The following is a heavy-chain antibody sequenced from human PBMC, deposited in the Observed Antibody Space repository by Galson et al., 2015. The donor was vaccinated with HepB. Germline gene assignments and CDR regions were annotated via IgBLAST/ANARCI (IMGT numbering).Heavy chain of an antibody. V-gene: IGHV3-21*01. CDR2: ISSSSSYI. D-gene: IGHD5-12*01. J-gene: IGHJ4*02. Sequence: SLRLSCAASGFTFSSYSMNWVRQAPGKGLEWVSSISSSSSYIYYADSVKGRFTISRDNAKNSLYLQMNSLRAEDTAVYYCARDGWLRLGSYFDYWGQGTLVTVSS. CDR3: ARDGWLRLGSYFDY. CDR1: GFTFSSYS.